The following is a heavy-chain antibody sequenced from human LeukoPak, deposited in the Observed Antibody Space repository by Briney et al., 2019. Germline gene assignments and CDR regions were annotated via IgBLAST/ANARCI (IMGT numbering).Heavy chain of an antibody. V-gene: IGHV3-30*18. J-gene: IGHJ4*02. CDR3: GKKNVGISDY. CDR1: GFTFSSYG. Sequence: GGSLRLSCAASGFTFSSYGMHWVRQAPGKGLEWVAVISYDGSNKYYADSVKGRFTISRDNSKNTLYLQMNSLRAEDTAVYYWGKKNVGISDYWGRGPLVTVSS. CDR2: ISYDGSNK. D-gene: IGHD3-3*02.